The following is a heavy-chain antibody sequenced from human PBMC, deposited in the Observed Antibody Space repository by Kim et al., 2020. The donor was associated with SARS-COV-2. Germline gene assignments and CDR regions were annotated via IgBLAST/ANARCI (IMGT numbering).Heavy chain of an antibody. D-gene: IGHD6-13*01. J-gene: IGHJ4*02. CDR3: AKDILGGAGTFEY. V-gene: IGHV3-9*01. CDR2: LSWNSGTI. Sequence: GGSLRLSCAASGFSFGDYAMHWVRQVPGKGLEWVSGLSWNSGTIDYADSVKGRFTISRDNAKNSLYLQMNNLSVEDTALYYCAKDILGGAGTFEYWGQGT. CDR1: GFSFGDYA.